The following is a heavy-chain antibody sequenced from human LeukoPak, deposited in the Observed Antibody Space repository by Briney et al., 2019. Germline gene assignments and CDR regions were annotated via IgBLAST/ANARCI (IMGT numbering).Heavy chain of an antibody. CDR1: GYTFTSYG. V-gene: IGHV1-18*01. J-gene: IGHJ3*02. Sequence: ASVKVSCKASGYTFTSYGISWVRQAPGQGLEWMGWISAYNGNTNYAQKLQGRVTMTTDTSTSTAYMELRSLRSDDTAVYYCARDLTYYYDSSGYWGAFDIWGQGTVVSVSS. D-gene: IGHD3-22*01. CDR3: ARDLTYYYDSSGYWGAFDI. CDR2: ISAYNGNT.